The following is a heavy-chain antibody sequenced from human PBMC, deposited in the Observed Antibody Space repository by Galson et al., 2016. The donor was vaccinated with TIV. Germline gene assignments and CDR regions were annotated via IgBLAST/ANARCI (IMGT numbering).Heavy chain of an antibody. J-gene: IGHJ4*02. CDR2: VWYNGNNK. Sequence: SLRLSCAASGFTFNAFGIHWVRQAPGKGLEWVAVVWYNGNNKYYADSVKGRFTVSRDNSKNTLHLQMNSLRAEDTAVYYCARNPRLYGDYSLGYFDFWGQGTLVTVSS. V-gene: IGHV3-33*01. CDR1: GFTFNAFG. CDR3: ARNPRLYGDYSLGYFDF. D-gene: IGHD4-17*01.